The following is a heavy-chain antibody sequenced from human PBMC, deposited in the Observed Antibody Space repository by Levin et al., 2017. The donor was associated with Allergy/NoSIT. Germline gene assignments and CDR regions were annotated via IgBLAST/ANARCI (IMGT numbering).Heavy chain of an antibody. V-gene: IGHV3-30*04. Sequence: PGGSLRLSCAASGFTFSSYAMHWVRQAPGKGLEWVAVISYDGSNKYYADSVKGRFTISRDNSKNTLYLQMNSLRAEDTAVYYCARDSFRGYSGYDLYYYYYYGMDVWGQGTTVTVSS. D-gene: IGHD5-12*01. CDR3: ARDSFRGYSGYDLYYYYYYGMDV. CDR2: ISYDGSNK. J-gene: IGHJ6*02. CDR1: GFTFSSYA.